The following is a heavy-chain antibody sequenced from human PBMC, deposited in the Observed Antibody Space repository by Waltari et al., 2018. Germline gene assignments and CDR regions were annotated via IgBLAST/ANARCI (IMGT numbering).Heavy chain of an antibody. V-gene: IGHV4-38-2*01. CDR2: AYNSGST. CDR1: GSSVTNTIY. J-gene: IGHJ4*02. CDR3: AKNVTGGFFNS. D-gene: IGHD2-21*02. Sequence: QVLLRESGPGLVRPSETLAPTCPVSGSSVTNTIYWGWIRQTPGKGLEWIGSAYNSGSTHYNPSLKSRVTSSVDTSRNQFTLELRSVTAADTAIYYCAKNVTGGFFNSWGQGALVIVSS.